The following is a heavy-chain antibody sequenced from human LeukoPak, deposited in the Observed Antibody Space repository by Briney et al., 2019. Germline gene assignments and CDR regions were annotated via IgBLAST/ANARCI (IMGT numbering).Heavy chain of an antibody. CDR2: IYSGGRT. Sequence: PGGSLRLSCAASGFTFSSNYMSWVRQAPGKGLEWVSIIYSGGRTFYAESVKGRFTISRDTSRNTLYLQMNSLRTEDTAVYYCAREGGTYYFDYWGQGTLVTVSS. J-gene: IGHJ4*02. CDR1: GFTFSSNY. D-gene: IGHD1-26*01. V-gene: IGHV3-66*02. CDR3: AREGGTYYFDY.